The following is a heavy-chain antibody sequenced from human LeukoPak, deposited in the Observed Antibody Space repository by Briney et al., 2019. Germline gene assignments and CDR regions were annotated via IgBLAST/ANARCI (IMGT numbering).Heavy chain of an antibody. Sequence: GRSLRLSCAASGFTFDDYAMHWVRQVRGKGLEWVSGISWNSGSIGYAGCVKGRFTISRDNAKNSLYLQMNSLRAEDTALYYCAKQTEDYSDSSYGYYFDYWGQGTLVTVSS. CDR1: GFTFDDYA. D-gene: IGHD3-22*01. J-gene: IGHJ4*02. V-gene: IGHV3-9*01. CDR2: ISWNSGSI. CDR3: AKQTEDYSDSSYGYYFDY.